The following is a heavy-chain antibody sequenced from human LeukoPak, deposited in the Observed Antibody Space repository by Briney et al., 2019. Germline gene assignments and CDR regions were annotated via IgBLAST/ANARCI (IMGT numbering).Heavy chain of an antibody. J-gene: IGHJ4*02. D-gene: IGHD6-19*01. CDR3: AIGDGSGWYYFDY. CDR1: GFTFGYYA. Sequence: PGGSLRLSCAAPGFTFGYYAMHSVRQAPGKGLEWVSLISGDGGTTYYADSVKGRFTISRDSSKTSLYLQMNSLRSEDTALYYCAIGDGSGWYYFDYWGQGTLVTVSS. CDR2: ISGDGGTT. V-gene: IGHV3-43*02.